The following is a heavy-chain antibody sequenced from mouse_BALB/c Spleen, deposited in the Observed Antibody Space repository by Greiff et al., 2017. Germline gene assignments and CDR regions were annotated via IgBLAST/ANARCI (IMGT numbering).Heavy chain of an antibody. CDR1: GFSFTSYG. CDR3: ARDEEGTPRYFDV. V-gene: IGHV2-9*02. J-gene: IGHJ1*01. Sequence: QVQLKESGPGLVAPSQSLSITCTVSGFSFTSYGVHWVRQPPGQGLEWLGVIWAGGSTNYNSALMSRLSISKDNSTSQVFLKMNSLQTDDTAMYYCARDEEGTPRYFDVWGAGTTVTVSS. D-gene: IGHD2-14*01. CDR2: IWAGGST.